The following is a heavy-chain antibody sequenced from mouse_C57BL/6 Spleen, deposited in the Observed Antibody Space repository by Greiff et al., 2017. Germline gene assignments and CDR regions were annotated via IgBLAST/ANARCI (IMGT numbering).Heavy chain of an antibody. Sequence: VQLQQSGAELVKPGASVKISCKASGYAFSSYWMNWVKQRPGKGLEWIGQIYPGDGDTNYNGKFKGKATLTADKSSSTAYMQLSSLTSEDSAVYVCARSYYGYDVDYAMDYWGQGTSVTVSS. J-gene: IGHJ4*01. V-gene: IGHV1-80*01. CDR1: GYAFSSYW. D-gene: IGHD2-9*01. CDR3: ARSYYGYDVDYAMDY. CDR2: IYPGDGDT.